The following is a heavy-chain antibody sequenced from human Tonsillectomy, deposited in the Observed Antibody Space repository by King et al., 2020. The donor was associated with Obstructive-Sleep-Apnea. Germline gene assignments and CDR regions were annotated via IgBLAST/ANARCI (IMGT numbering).Heavy chain of an antibody. J-gene: IGHJ4*02. V-gene: IGHV4-39*07. CDR3: AREIRDFWSGYFDY. D-gene: IGHD3-3*01. CDR2: IYYSGST. Sequence: PLQESGPGLVKPSETLSLTCTVSGGSISSSSYYWGWIRQPPGKGLEWIGSIYYSGSTYYNPSLKSRVTISVDTSKNQFSLKLSSVTAADTAVYYCAREIRDFWSGYFDYWGQGTLVTVSS. CDR1: GGSISSSSYY.